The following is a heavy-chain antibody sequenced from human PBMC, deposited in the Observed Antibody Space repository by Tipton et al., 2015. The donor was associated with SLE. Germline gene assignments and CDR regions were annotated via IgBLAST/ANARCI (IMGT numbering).Heavy chain of an antibody. D-gene: IGHD6-6*01. CDR1: GYTFTSYY. CDR2: INPSGGST. V-gene: IGHV1-46*03. CDR3: ARGQAVEYSSRPGYYYYGMDV. Sequence: QLVQSGAEVEKPGASVKVSCKASGYTFTSYYMHWVRQAPGQGLEWMGIINPSGGSTSYAQKFQGRVTMTRDTSTSTVYMELSSLRSEDTAVYYCARGQAVEYSSRPGYYYYGMDVWGQGTTVTVSS. J-gene: IGHJ6*02.